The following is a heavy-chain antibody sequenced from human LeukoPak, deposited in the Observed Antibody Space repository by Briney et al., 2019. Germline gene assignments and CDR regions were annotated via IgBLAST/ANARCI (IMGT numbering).Heavy chain of an antibody. Sequence: ASVKVSCKASGYTFTGYYMHWVRQAPGQGLEWMGWINPNSGGTNYAQKFQGRVTMTRDTSISTAYMELSRLRSDGTAVYYCAGAGGIAAAGSPRTYFDCWGQGTLVTVSS. CDR1: GYTFTGYY. D-gene: IGHD6-13*01. CDR2: INPNSGGT. J-gene: IGHJ4*02. CDR3: AGAGGIAAAGSPRTYFDC. V-gene: IGHV1-2*02.